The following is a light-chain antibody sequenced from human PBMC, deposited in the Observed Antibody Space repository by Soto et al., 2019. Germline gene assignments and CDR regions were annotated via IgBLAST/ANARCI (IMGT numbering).Light chain of an antibody. Sequence: QSVLTQPRSVSGSPGQSVAITYTGTSRDVDAYDFVSWYQHHPGKAPKLIISEVSKRPSGVSHRFSCSKSDNTASLTISGLQAEDEADYFCCSFADSFYVFGTGTKLTVL. CDR2: EVS. CDR3: CSFADSFYV. V-gene: IGLV2-11*01. J-gene: IGLJ1*01. CDR1: SRDVDAYDF.